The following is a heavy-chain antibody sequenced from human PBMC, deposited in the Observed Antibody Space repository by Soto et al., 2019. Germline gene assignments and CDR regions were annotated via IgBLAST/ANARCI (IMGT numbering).Heavy chain of an antibody. Sequence: PGGSLRLFCAASGFTFSSYGMHWVRQAPGKGLEWVAVISYDGSNKYYADSVKGRFTISRDNSKNTLYLQMNSLRAEDTAVYYCAKDLIAAAGTLLGYWGQGTLVTVSS. J-gene: IGHJ4*02. CDR2: ISYDGSNK. V-gene: IGHV3-30*18. D-gene: IGHD6-13*01. CDR3: AKDLIAAAGTLLGY. CDR1: GFTFSSYG.